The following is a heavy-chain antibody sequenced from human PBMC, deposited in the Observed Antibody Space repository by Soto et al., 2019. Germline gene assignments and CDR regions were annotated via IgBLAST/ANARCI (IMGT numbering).Heavy chain of an antibody. CDR2: ISSSSTYI. D-gene: IGHD2-15*01. CDR3: ARLAGGGGRGTENFYYFDY. Sequence: PGGSLILSCAASGFTFSGYSINWVRQAPGKGLEWVSSISSSSTYIYYADSVKGRFTISRDNAKSSLYLQMNSLRAEDTAVYYCARLAGGGGRGTENFYYFDYWGQGTPVTVSS. V-gene: IGHV3-21*01. CDR1: GFTFSGYS. J-gene: IGHJ4*02.